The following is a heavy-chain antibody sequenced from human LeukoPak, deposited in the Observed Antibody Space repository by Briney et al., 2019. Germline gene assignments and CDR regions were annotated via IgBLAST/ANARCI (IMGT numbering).Heavy chain of an antibody. J-gene: IGHJ4*02. CDR2: IYYSGST. V-gene: IGHV4-39*01. Sequence: SETLSLTCTVSGGSISRYYWSWIRQPPGKGLEWIGSIYYSGSTYYNPSLKSRVTISVDTSKNQFSLKLNSVTATDTAVYYCARHYGPWGQGTLVTVSS. CDR1: GGSISRYY. CDR3: ARHYGP. D-gene: IGHD3-10*01.